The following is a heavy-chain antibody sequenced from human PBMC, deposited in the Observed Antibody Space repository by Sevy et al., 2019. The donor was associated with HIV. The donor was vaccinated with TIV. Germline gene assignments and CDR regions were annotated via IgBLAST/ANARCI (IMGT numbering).Heavy chain of an antibody. CDR2: ISSSSSYT. CDR3: ARDEGGNYDSSGYIQN. CDR1: GFTFSDYY. J-gene: IGHJ4*02. Sequence: GGSLRLSCAASGFTFSDYYMSWIRQAPGKGLEWVSYISSSSSYTNYADSVKGRFTISTDNAKNSLYLQMNSLRAEDTAVYYCARDEGGNYDSSGYIQNWGQGTLVTVSS. D-gene: IGHD3-22*01. V-gene: IGHV3-11*06.